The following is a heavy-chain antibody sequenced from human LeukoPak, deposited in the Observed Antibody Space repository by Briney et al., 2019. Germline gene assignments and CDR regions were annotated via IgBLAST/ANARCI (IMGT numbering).Heavy chain of an antibody. CDR1: GFTFRSYA. J-gene: IGHJ3*02. Sequence: GEPLRLSCAASGFTFRSYAMNWVRQAPGKGLEWVSSISSDSSSIFYADSLKGRFTISRDNSKNTLYLQMNSLRAEDTAVYYCARRSYYDSSGYYREGAFDIWGQGTMVTVSS. CDR3: ARRSYYDSSGYYREGAFDI. CDR2: ISSDSSSI. D-gene: IGHD3-22*01. V-gene: IGHV3-21*04.